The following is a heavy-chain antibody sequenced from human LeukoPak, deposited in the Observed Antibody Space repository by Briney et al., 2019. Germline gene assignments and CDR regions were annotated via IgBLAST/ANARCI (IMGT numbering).Heavy chain of an antibody. CDR1: GFTFSSYA. D-gene: IGHD3-10*01. Sequence: PGGSLRLSCAASGFTFSSYAMSWVRQAPGKGLEWVSAISGSGATTYYADFVKGRFTISRDKSNNTLYLQMNSLRAEDTAVYYCAKDYAYYYGSGIGGFDYWGQGTLVTVSS. J-gene: IGHJ4*02. CDR2: ISGSGATT. V-gene: IGHV3-23*01. CDR3: AKDYAYYYGSGIGGFDY.